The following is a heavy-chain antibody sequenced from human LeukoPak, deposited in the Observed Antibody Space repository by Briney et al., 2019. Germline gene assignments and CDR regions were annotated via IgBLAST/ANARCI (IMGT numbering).Heavy chain of an antibody. J-gene: IGHJ4*02. Sequence: GGSLRLSCAASGYTFTSYYMHWVRQAPGQGLEWMGIINPSGGSTSYAQKFQGRVTMTRDTSTSTVYMELSSLRSEDTAVYYCARDNGGSYPTFDYWGQGTLVTVSS. CDR2: INPSGGST. CDR1: GYTFTSYY. CDR3: ARDNGGSYPTFDY. V-gene: IGHV1-46*01. D-gene: IGHD1-26*01.